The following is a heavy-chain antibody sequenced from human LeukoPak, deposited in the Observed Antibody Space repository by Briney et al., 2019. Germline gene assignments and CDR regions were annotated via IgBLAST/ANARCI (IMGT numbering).Heavy chain of an antibody. Sequence: SQTLSLTCTVSGYSISSGYYWGWIRQPPGKGLEWIGSIYHSGSTYYNPSLKSRVTISVDTSKNQFSLKLSSVTAADTAVYYCARVVGATHYFDYWGQGTLVTASS. CDR3: ARVVGATHYFDY. CDR2: IYHSGST. V-gene: IGHV4-38-2*02. D-gene: IGHD1-26*01. CDR1: GYSISSGYY. J-gene: IGHJ4*02.